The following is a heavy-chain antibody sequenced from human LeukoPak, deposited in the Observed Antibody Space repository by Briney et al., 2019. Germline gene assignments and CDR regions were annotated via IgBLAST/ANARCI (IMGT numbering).Heavy chain of an antibody. D-gene: IGHD3-10*01. J-gene: IGHJ4*02. CDR3: ARGALLWFGELDY. CDR2: IYYSGST. Sequence: SQTLSLTCTVSGGSISSGDYYWSWIRQPPGKGLEWNGYIYYSGSTYYNPSLKSRVTISVDTSKNQFSLKLSSVTAADTAVYYCARGALLWFGELDYWGQGTLVTVSS. CDR1: GGSISSGDYY. V-gene: IGHV4-30-4*01.